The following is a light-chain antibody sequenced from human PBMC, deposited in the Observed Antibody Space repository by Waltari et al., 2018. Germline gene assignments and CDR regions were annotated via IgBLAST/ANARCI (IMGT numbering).Light chain of an antibody. V-gene: IGLV1-51*01. CDR3: GTWDSSLSAWV. Sequence: QSVLTQPPSVSAAPGQKVTISCSGSSSNIGNNYVSWYQQPPGTAPKLLIYHNNKRPSGIPDRFSGSKSGTSATLGITGLQTGDEADYYCGTWDSSLSAWVFGGGTKLTVL. J-gene: IGLJ3*02. CDR1: SSNIGNNY. CDR2: HNN.